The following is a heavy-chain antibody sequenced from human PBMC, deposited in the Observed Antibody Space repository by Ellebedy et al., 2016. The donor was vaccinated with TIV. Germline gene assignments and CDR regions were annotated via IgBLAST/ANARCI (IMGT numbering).Heavy chain of an antibody. CDR3: ARGDRVFWPSQLWYFDL. CDR1: GFTFSDYY. Sequence: PGGSLRLSCAASGFTFSDYYMSWIRQAPGKGLEWVSYISSSSSTIYYADSVKGRFTISRDNAKNSLYLQMNSLRDEDTAVYYCARGDRVFWPSQLWYFDLWGRGTLVTVSS. V-gene: IGHV3-11*04. D-gene: IGHD1-1*01. CDR2: ISSSSSTI. J-gene: IGHJ2*01.